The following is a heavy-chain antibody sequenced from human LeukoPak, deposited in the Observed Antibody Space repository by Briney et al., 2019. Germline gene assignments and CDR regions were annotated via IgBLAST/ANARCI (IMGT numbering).Heavy chain of an antibody. V-gene: IGHV1-2*02. CDR3: AGDTGRDGYSFDY. CDR1: GYTFTGYH. J-gene: IGHJ4*02. D-gene: IGHD5-24*01. CDR2: IDPKGGGT. Sequence: ASVKVSCKASGYTFTGYHIHWVRQAPGQGLEWMGWIDPKGGGTNYLQKFQGRVTMTRDTSINTAYMELSGLRSDDTAVYYCAGDTGRDGYSFDYWGQGTLVTVSS.